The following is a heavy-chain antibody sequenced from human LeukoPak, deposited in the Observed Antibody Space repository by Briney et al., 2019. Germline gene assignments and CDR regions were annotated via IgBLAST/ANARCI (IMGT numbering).Heavy chain of an antibody. CDR1: GFTFCSYE. J-gene: IGHJ5*02. Sequence: GGSPRLSCAASGFTFCSYEMNWVRQAPGKGPEWVSYISISGGTIYYAGSVKGRFTISRDNARNALYLQMNSLRAEDTAVYYCARVEKYSSSWIDLWGQGTLVTVSS. V-gene: IGHV3-48*03. D-gene: IGHD6-13*01. CDR3: ARVEKYSSSWIDL. CDR2: ISISGGTI.